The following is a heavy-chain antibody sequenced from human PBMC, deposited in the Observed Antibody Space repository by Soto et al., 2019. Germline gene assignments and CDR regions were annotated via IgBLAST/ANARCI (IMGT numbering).Heavy chain of an antibody. D-gene: IGHD3-10*01. CDR1: GFTFSGSA. CDR2: IRSKANSYAT. J-gene: IGHJ6*02. V-gene: IGHV3-73*02. Sequence: EVQLVESGGGLVQPGGSLKLSCAASGFTFSGSAMHWVRQASGKGLEWVGRIRSKANSYATAYAASVKGRFTISRDDSKNTAYLQMNSLRTEDTAVYYCTRITKGSGSYSPPYGMDVWGQGTTVTVSS. CDR3: TRITKGSGSYSPPYGMDV.